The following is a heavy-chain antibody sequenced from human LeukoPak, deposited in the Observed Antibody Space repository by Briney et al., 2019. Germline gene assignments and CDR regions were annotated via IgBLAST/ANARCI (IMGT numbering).Heavy chain of an antibody. CDR3: ARVSGEYSSSWVANTRYMDV. D-gene: IGHD6-13*01. V-gene: IGHV4-38-2*02. CDR2: IYHSGST. J-gene: IGHJ6*03. CDR1: VYSISRGYD. Sequence: SGTLCLTCTVSVYSISRGYDWGWIRQPPGKGLEWIGSIYHSGSTYYTPSLKRRGTISVDTSKNQSSLKLSPVTAADTAVYSCARVSGEYSSSWVANTRYMDVWGKGTTVTVSS.